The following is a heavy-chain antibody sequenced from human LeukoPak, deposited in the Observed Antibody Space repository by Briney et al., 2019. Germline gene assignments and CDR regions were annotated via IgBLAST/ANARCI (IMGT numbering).Heavy chain of an antibody. D-gene: IGHD6-13*01. J-gene: IGHJ4*02. CDR3: ARGEDTAAAGLDY. CDR2: IYYSGTT. CDR1: GGSISSSTYY. V-gene: IGHV4-39*01. Sequence: PSETLSLTCTVSGGSISSSTYYWGWIRQPPGKGLEWIGSIYYSGTTYYSPSLKSRVTISADTSQNQFSLKLTSMTAADTAVYYCARGEDTAAAGLDYWGRGTLVTVSS.